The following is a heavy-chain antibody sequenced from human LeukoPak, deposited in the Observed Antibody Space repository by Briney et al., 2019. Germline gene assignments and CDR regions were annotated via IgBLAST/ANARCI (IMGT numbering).Heavy chain of an antibody. CDR1: GFTFSDYY. J-gene: IGHJ6*02. Sequence: SGGSLRLSCAASGFTFSDYYMSWIRQAPGKGLEWVSCISSSGSTIYYADSVKGRFTISRDNAKNSLYLQMNSLRAEDTAVYYCARDQSSAAGFTFYYYAMDVWGQGTTVTVSS. D-gene: IGHD6-19*01. CDR2: ISSSGSTI. CDR3: ARDQSSAAGFTFYYYAMDV. V-gene: IGHV3-11*01.